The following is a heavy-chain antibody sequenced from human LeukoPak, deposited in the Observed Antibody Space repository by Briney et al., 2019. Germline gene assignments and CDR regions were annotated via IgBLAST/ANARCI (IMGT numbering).Heavy chain of an antibody. V-gene: IGHV5-51*01. CDR3: ARSAAAGLYYYGMDV. CDR2: IYPGDSDT. J-gene: IGHJ6*02. D-gene: IGHD6-13*01. Sequence: GESLKISCKGSGYSFTSYWIGWVRQMPGKGLEWMGIIYPGDSDTRYSPSFQGQVTISADKSISTAYLQWSSLKASDTAMYYCARSAAAGLYYYGMDVWGQGTTVTVSS. CDR1: GYSFTSYW.